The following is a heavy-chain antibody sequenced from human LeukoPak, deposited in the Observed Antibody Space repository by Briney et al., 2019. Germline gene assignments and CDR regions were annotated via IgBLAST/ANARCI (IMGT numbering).Heavy chain of an antibody. CDR1: GFTFSSYW. D-gene: IGHD2-15*01. CDR2: INSDGSST. Sequence: GGSLRLSCAASGFTFSSYWRHWVRQAPGKGLGGVSRINSDGSSTSYADSVKGRFTISSDNAKNTLYLQMNSLRAEDTAVYYCARGKLLRNYYYGMDVWGQGTTVTVSS. V-gene: IGHV3-74*01. CDR3: ARGKLLRNYYYGMDV. J-gene: IGHJ6*02.